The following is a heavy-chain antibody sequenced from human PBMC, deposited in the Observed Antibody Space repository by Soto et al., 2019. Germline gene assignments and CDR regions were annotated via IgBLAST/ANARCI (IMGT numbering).Heavy chain of an antibody. CDR2: IYYTGST. J-gene: IGHJ5*02. V-gene: IGHV4-59*01. CDR3: ARASGCSGDSCAFDP. Sequence: ETLSLTCTVSGGSISTYYWSWIRQPPGKGLEWIGYIYYTGSTNYNPSLKSRVTISVDTSKNQFSLKLSSVTAADTAVYYCARASGCSGDSCAFDPWGQGTLVTVSS. D-gene: IGHD2-15*01. CDR1: GGSISTYY.